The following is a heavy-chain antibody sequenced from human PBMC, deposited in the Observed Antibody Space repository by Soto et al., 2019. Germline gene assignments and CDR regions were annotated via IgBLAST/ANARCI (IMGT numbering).Heavy chain of an antibody. Sequence: EVQLAESGGVVVQPGGSLRLSCTASGFTFNTPWMNWVRQAPGKGLVWVSRIYFDGITTHYADSVKGRLTVSRDNAKNTVSRLVNTLRDEDTAVYYCARVVAMGVDYWGQGTLVTVSS. D-gene: IGHD1-26*01. CDR1: GFTFNTPW. J-gene: IGHJ4*02. CDR3: ARVVAMGVDY. CDR2: IYFDGITT. V-gene: IGHV3-74*01.